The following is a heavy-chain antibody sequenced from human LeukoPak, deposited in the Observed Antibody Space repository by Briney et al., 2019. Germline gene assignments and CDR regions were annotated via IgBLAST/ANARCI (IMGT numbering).Heavy chain of an antibody. J-gene: IGHJ4*02. CDR3: ARITIFGVVIREYYFDY. V-gene: IGHV4-30-4*01. D-gene: IGHD3-3*01. Sequence: SETLSLTCTVSGGSVSSGSYYWSWIRQPPGTGLEWIGYIYYSGSTYYNPSLKSRVTISVDTSKNQFSLKLSSVTAADTAVYYCARITIFGVVIREYYFDYWGQGTLVTVSS. CDR1: GGSVSSGSYY. CDR2: IYYSGST.